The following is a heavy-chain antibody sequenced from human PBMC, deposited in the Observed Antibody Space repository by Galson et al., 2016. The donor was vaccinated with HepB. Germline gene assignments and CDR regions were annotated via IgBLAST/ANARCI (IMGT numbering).Heavy chain of an antibody. Sequence: SPRLSCAASGFTVGSNYMSWVRQAPGKGLEWVSVIYSDGRTYYADSVKGRFTISRDNSKNTVYLQMNNLRAEDTAVYYCAKNGGWYGAGYFDYLGPGNPGHRLL. J-gene: IGHJ4*02. CDR3: AKNGGWYGAGYFDY. CDR2: IYSDGRT. CDR1: GFTVGSNY. D-gene: IGHD6-19*01. V-gene: IGHV3-66*01.